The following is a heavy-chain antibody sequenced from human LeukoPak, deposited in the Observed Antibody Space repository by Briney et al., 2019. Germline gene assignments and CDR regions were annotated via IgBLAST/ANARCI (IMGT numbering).Heavy chain of an antibody. CDR1: ADSVSSNSAA. CDR3: ARDSIAAAGAYYYYYYGMDV. J-gene: IGHJ6*02. CDR2: TYYRSKWYN. V-gene: IGHV6-1*01. D-gene: IGHD6-13*01. Sequence: SQTLSLTCAISADSVSSNSAAWNWIRQSPSRGLEWLGRTYYRSKWYNDYAVSVKSRITINPDTSKNQFSLQLNSVTPEDTAVYYCARDSIAAAGAYYYYYYGMDVWGQGTTVTVSS.